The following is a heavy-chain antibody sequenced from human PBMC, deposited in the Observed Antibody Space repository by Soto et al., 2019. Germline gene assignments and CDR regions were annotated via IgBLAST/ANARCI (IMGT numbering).Heavy chain of an antibody. CDR3: ARCSLSGWYFDY. CDR1: GGSFSGYY. J-gene: IGHJ4*02. Sequence: PSETLSLTCAVYGGSFSGYYWSWIRQPPGKGLEWIGEINHSGSTNYNPSLKSRVTISVDTSKNQFSLRLSSVTAADTAVYYCARCSLSGWYFDYWGQGTLVTVSS. CDR2: INHSGST. D-gene: IGHD6-19*01. V-gene: IGHV4-34*01.